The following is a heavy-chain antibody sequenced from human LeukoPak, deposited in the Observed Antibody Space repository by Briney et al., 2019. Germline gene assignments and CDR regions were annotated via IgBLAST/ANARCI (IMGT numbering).Heavy chain of an antibody. J-gene: IGHJ4*02. D-gene: IGHD6-13*01. CDR2: IKQDGSEK. V-gene: IGHV3-7*01. Sequence: GSLRLSFSASGFPFSSYWMSWVRPSPGRGGEWVANIKQDGSEKYYVDSVRGLFTISRDSARNSLYLQMSSLRAEDTAVYFCARNIITSSWYLHFDYWGQGTLVTVSS. CDR3: ARNIITSSWYLHFDY. CDR1: GFPFSSYW.